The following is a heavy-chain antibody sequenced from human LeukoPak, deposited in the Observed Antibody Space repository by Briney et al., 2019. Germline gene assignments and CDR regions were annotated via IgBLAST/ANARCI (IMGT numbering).Heavy chain of an antibody. Sequence: GGSLRLSCAASGFTFITYGMHWVRQAPGKGLEWVSFIWYDGSNKYYADSVKGRFTISRDNAKNSLYLQMNSLRAEDTAVYYCARDRTVVTATIVDYWGQGTLVTVSS. CDR3: ARDRTVVTATIVDY. CDR2: IWYDGSNK. CDR1: GFTFITYG. D-gene: IGHD2-21*02. J-gene: IGHJ4*02. V-gene: IGHV3-33*01.